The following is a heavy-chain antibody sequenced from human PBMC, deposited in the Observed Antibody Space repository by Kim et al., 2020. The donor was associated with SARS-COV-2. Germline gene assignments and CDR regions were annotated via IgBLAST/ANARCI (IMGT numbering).Heavy chain of an antibody. D-gene: IGHD6-13*01. V-gene: IGHV3-66*01. J-gene: IGHJ4*02. CDR3: ARDIKQGYSSSWYAHVGNYYFDY. CDR1: GFTVSSNY. CDR2: IYSGGST. Sequence: GGSLRLSCAASGFTVSSNYMSWVRQAPGKGLEWVSVIYSGGSTYYADSVKGRFTISRDNSKNTLYLQMNSLSAEDTAVYYCARDIKQGYSSSWYAHVGNYYFDYWGQGTLVTVSS.